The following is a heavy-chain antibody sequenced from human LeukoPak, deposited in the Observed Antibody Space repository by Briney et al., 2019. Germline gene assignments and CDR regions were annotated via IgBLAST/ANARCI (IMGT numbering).Heavy chain of an antibody. V-gene: IGHV3-23*01. CDR1: GFTFSNHA. D-gene: IGHD2-8*02. Sequence: GGYLRLSCVASGFTFSNHAMTWVRQAPGKGLEWVSAISANGVDTFYAPSVKGRFTISRDNSKNTLYLQINSLRAEDTAIYYCAKDVWWSVSWGQGTLVTVSS. CDR3: AKDVWWSVS. J-gene: IGHJ5*01. CDR2: ISANGVDT.